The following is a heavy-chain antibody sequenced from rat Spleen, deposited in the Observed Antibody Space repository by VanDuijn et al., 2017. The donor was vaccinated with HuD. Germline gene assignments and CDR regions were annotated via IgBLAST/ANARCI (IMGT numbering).Heavy chain of an antibody. CDR3: ATELRAIYWYFDF. Sequence: EVQLVESGGGLVQPGRSLKLSCATSGFIFSNFVMHWIRQAPTKGLEWVASISPSGDSTNSRDSVKGRFTISRDNAKSTLYLKMDSLRSEDTATYYCATELRAIYWYFDFWGPGTMVTVSS. CDR1: GFIFSNFV. V-gene: IGHV5-19*01. CDR2: ISPSGDST. D-gene: IGHD1-11*01. J-gene: IGHJ1*01.